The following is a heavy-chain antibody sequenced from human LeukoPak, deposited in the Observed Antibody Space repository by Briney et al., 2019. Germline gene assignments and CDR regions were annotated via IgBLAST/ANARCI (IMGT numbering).Heavy chain of an antibody. J-gene: IGHJ4*02. Sequence: SGTLSLTCAVSGGSISSSNWWSWVRQPPGKGLEWIGEIYHSGSTNYNPSLKSRVTISVDKSKNQFSLKLSSVTAADTAVYYCARGIAAAGPAYYFDYWGXXTLVTVSS. CDR1: GGSISSSNW. CDR2: IYHSGST. V-gene: IGHV4-4*02. D-gene: IGHD6-13*01. CDR3: ARGIAAAGPAYYFDY.